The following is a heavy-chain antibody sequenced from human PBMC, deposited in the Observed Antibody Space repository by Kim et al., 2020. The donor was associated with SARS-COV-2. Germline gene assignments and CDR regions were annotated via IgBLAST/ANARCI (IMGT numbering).Heavy chain of an antibody. Sequence: GGSLRLSCAASGFTFSSYGMHWVRQAPGKGLEWVAVISYDGSNKYYADSVKGRFTISRDNSKNTLYLQMNSLRAEDTAVYYCAKEEGDVVVPAAMHEPWYYYGMDVWGQGTTVTVSS. CDR1: GFTFSSYG. CDR3: AKEEGDVVVPAAMHEPWYYYGMDV. V-gene: IGHV3-30*18. CDR2: ISYDGSNK. J-gene: IGHJ6*02. D-gene: IGHD2-2*01.